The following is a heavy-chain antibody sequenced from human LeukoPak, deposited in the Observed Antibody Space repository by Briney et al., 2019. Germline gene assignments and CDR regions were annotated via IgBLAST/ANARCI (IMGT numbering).Heavy chain of an antibody. CDR2: IKQDGSEK. CDR1: GFTFSSYW. CDR3: ARDLHVQALYYFDY. V-gene: IGHV3-7*01. Sequence: PGGSLRLSCAASGFTFSSYWMSWVRQAPGRGLEWVANIKQDGSEKYYVDSVKGRFTISRDNAKNSLYLQMNCLRAEDTAVYYCARDLHVQALYYFDYWGQGTLVTVSS. D-gene: IGHD1-1*01. J-gene: IGHJ4*02.